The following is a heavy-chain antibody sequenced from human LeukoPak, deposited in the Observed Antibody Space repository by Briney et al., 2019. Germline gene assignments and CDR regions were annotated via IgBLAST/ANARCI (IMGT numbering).Heavy chain of an antibody. D-gene: IGHD2-15*01. CDR1: GGSFSGYY. Sequence: PSETLSLTCAVYGGSFSGYYWSWIRQPPGKGLEWIGEINHSGSTNYNPSLKSRVTISVDTSKNQFSLKLSSVTAADTAVYYCARGRPTRYCSGGSCYFRKDQVTAVFDYWGQGTLVTVSS. V-gene: IGHV4-34*01. CDR2: INHSGST. CDR3: ARGRPTRYCSGGSCYFRKDQVTAVFDY. J-gene: IGHJ4*02.